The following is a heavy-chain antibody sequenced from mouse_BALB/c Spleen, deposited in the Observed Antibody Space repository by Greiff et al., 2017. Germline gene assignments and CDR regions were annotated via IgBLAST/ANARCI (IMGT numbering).Heavy chain of an antibody. CDR2: INPSSGYT. V-gene: IGHV1-4*01. CDR3: ASPDDGYFNFDY. CDR1: GYTFTSYT. J-gene: IGHJ2*01. D-gene: IGHD2-3*01. Sequence: QVQLKQSGAELARPGASVKMSCKASGYTFTSYTMHWVKQRPGQGLEWIGYINPSSGYTNYNQKFKDKATLTADKSSSTAYMQLSSLTSEDSAVYYCASPDDGYFNFDYWGQGTTLTVSS.